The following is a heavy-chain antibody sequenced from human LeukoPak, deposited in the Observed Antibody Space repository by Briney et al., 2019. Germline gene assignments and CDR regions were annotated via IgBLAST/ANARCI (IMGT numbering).Heavy chain of an antibody. CDR1: GASISSWY. Sequence: PSETLSLTCTVSGASISSWYWSWIRQPPGKGLEWIGYIYGSGNTNYNPSLKSRVTMSIDTSKNQFSLMLTSVTAADTATYYCARETSLAGFASGLGFNYWGQGILVTVSS. J-gene: IGHJ4*02. V-gene: IGHV4-59*01. D-gene: IGHD6-19*01. CDR3: ARETSLAGFASGLGFNY. CDR2: IYGSGNT.